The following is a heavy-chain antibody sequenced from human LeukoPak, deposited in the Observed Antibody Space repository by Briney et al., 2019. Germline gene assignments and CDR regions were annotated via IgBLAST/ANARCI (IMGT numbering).Heavy chain of an antibody. J-gene: IGHJ4*02. Sequence: GGSLRLSCAASGFTVSSNYMSWVRQAPGKGLEWVSVIYSDGRAYYADSVKGRFSISRDKSKNTLHLQMNSLRAEDTAVYYCARSSSRTEPDFWGQGTLVTVSS. CDR2: IYSDGRA. CDR1: GFTVSSNY. V-gene: IGHV3-53*01. CDR3: ARSSSRTEPDF. D-gene: IGHD1-14*01.